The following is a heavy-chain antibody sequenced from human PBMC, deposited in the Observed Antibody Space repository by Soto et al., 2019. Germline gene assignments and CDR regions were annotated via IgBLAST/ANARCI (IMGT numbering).Heavy chain of an antibody. J-gene: IGHJ4*02. CDR3: AREHQTYYDYVWGSYRYFDY. V-gene: IGHV4-30-4*01. D-gene: IGHD3-16*02. CDR1: GDSISSGDYY. Sequence: PSETLSLTCTVSGDSISSGDYYWSWIRRPPGKGLEWIGYIHYSGITYYNPSLKSRVTISVDTSKNQFSLKLSSVTAADTAVYYCAREHQTYYDYVWGSYRYFDYWGQGTLVTVSS. CDR2: IHYSGIT.